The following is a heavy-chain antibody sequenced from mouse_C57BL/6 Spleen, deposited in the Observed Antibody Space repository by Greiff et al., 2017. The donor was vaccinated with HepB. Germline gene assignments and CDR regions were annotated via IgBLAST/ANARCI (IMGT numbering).Heavy chain of an antibody. J-gene: IGHJ1*03. D-gene: IGHD1-1*01. Sequence: DVKLQESGPELVKPGASVKIPCKASGYTFTDYNMDWVKQSHGKSLEWIGDINPNNGGTIYNQKFKGKATVTVDKSSSTAYMELRSLTSEDTAVYYCARVATVVATYWYFDVWGTGTTVTVSS. V-gene: IGHV1-18*01. CDR2: INPNNGGT. CDR1: GYTFTDYN. CDR3: ARVATVVATYWYFDV.